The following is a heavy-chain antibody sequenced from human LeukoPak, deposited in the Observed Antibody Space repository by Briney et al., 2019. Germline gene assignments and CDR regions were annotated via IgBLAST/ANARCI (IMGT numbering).Heavy chain of an antibody. CDR3: ARDLAMLPDHLTSVADY. Sequence: AGGSLTLSCAASGFTFSTYSMIWVRQAPGKGLEWVSSISSSGSYIYYADSVKGRFTISRDNAKNSLSLQMNSLRAEDTAVYYCARDLAMLPDHLTSVADYWGQGTLVTVSS. V-gene: IGHV3-21*01. D-gene: IGHD3-16*01. CDR1: GFTFSTYS. J-gene: IGHJ4*02. CDR2: ISSSGSYI.